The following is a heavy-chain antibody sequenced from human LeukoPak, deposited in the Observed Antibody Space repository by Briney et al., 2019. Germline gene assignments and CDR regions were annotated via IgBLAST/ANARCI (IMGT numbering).Heavy chain of an antibody. V-gene: IGHV4-59*12. CDR3: ARSHNYYDSSGYYHPAFDF. J-gene: IGHJ4*02. D-gene: IGHD3-22*01. CDR1: GGSISSYY. CDR2: IYYTGST. Sequence: SETLSLTCTVSGGSISSYYWSWIRQPPGKGLEWIGYIYYTGSTYYNPSLKSRVTISVDTSKNQFSLKLSSVTAADTAVYYCARSHNYYDSSGYYHPAFDFWGQGTLVTVSS.